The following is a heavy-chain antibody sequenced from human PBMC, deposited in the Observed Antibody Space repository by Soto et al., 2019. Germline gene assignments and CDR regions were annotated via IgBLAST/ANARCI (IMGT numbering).Heavy chain of an antibody. J-gene: IGHJ4*02. D-gene: IGHD1-26*01. CDR3: ARRRIVVTTNFDY. V-gene: IGHV4-39*01. CDR2: IFHTGST. CDR1: GASISSSSYY. Sequence: ETLCPTGHVSGASISSSSYYWGWIREPPGKGLEWIGHIFHTGSTYYNPSLKSRVTISVDTSKNQFSLKLSSVTATDKAVYYCARRRIVVTTNFDYWGQGTLVTVYS.